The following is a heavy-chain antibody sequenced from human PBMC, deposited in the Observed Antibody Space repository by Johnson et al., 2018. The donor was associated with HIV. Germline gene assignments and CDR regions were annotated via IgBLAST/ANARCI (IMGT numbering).Heavy chain of an antibody. V-gene: IGHV3-33*01. CDR3: VSVAGRVAPCAI. CDR1: GFTFSSYG. D-gene: IGHD6-19*01. CDR2: IWYDGSNK. Sequence: QVQLVESGGGLVQPGRSLRLSCAASGFTFSSYGMHCVRQAPGKGLEWVAVIWYDGSNKYYADSVKGRFTISRDNSKNTLYLQMNSLRAEDTAGYYVVSVAGRVAPCAIWGQGTRVTVSS. J-gene: IGHJ3*02.